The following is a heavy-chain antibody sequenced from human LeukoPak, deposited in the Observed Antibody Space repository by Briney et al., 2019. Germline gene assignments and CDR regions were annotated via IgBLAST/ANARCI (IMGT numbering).Heavy chain of an antibody. Sequence: SETLSLTCTVSGGSISSYYWSWIRQPPGKGLEWIGYIYYSGSTNYNPSLKSRVTISVDTSKNQFSLKLSSVTAADTAVYYCARGGGLLWFGNTFDYWGQGTLVTVSS. D-gene: IGHD3-10*01. V-gene: IGHV4-59*12. CDR1: GGSISSYY. CDR2: IYYSGST. CDR3: ARGGGLLWFGNTFDY. J-gene: IGHJ4*02.